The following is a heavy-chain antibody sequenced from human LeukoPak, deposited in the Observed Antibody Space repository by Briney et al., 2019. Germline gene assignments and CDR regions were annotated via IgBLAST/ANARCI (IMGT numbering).Heavy chain of an antibody. CDR2: IKQDGSEK. J-gene: IGHJ4*02. D-gene: IGHD5-24*01. CDR1: GFTFNNYW. CDR3: AKFGYNRFDY. V-gene: IGHV3-7*03. Sequence: GGSLRLACAASGFTFNNYWMTWVRQAPGMGLEWVANIKQDGSEKYYVDSVKGRFTISRDNSKNTLYLQMNSLRADDTAVYYCAKFGYNRFDYWGQGTLVTVSS.